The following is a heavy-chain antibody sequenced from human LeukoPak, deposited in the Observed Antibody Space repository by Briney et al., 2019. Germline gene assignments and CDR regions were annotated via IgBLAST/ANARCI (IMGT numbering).Heavy chain of an antibody. CDR3: ARDTHSYDSSGYSEVGAFDI. CDR2: IKQDGSEK. Sequence: GGSLRLSCAASGFTFSSYWMSWVRQAPGKGLEWVANIKQDGSEKYYVDSVKGRFTISRDNAKNSLYLQMNSLRAEDTAVYYCARDTHSYDSSGYSEVGAFDIWGQGTMVTVSS. CDR1: GFTFSSYW. D-gene: IGHD3-22*01. J-gene: IGHJ3*02. V-gene: IGHV3-7*01.